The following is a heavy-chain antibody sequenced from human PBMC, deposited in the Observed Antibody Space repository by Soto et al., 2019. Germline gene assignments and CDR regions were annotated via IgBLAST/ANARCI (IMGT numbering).Heavy chain of an antibody. D-gene: IGHD3-3*01. Sequence: SETLSLTCTVSGGSISSYYWSWIRQPPGKGLEWIGYIYYSGSTNYNPSLKSRVTISVDTSKNQFSLKLSSVTAADTAVYYCAIHFPGFSFFGEVIIAHVAFDTLGQAPMVT. J-gene: IGHJ3*02. CDR2: IYYSGST. CDR1: GGSISSYY. V-gene: IGHV4-59*08. CDR3: AIHFPGFSFFGEVIIAHVAFDT.